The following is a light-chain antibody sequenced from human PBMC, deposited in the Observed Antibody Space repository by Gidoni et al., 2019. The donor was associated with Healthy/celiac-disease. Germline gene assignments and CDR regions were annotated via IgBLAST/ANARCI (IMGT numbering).Light chain of an antibody. CDR3: QKCNDTPVT. CDR1: QSILYSSNNRNF. J-gene: IGKJ1*01. V-gene: IGKV4-1*01. Sequence: DIVMTQSPDSLAVSLGERATINCKSGQSILYSSNNRNFLAWYQLKPGQPPKLLIYWASIRESGVPDRFSGSGSGKDFTLTISSLQDDDVAVYYCQKCNDTPVTFGQGTKVEIK. CDR2: WAS.